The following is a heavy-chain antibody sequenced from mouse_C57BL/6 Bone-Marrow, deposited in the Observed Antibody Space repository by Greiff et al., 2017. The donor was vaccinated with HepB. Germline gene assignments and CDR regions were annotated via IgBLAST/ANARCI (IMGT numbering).Heavy chain of an antibody. CDR3: ARWSLITTVVAPFAY. D-gene: IGHD1-1*01. CDR1: GYTFTSYW. Sequence: VQLQQSGAELVKPGASVKLSCKASGYTFTSYWMHWVKQRPGQGLEWIGMIHPNSGSTNYNEKFKSKATLTVDKSSSTAYMQLSSLTSEDSAVYYCARWSLITTVVAPFAYWGQGTLVTVSA. V-gene: IGHV1-64*01. CDR2: IHPNSGST. J-gene: IGHJ3*01.